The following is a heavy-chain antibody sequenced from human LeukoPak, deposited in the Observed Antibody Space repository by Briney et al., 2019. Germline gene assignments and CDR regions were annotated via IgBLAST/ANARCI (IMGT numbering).Heavy chain of an antibody. D-gene: IGHD5-24*01. J-gene: IGHJ3*02. CDR2: IIPILGIA. CDR3: ARGRDGYYAFDI. V-gene: IGHV1-69*04. Sequence: SVKVSCKASGGTFSSYAISWVRQAPGQGLEWMGRIIPILGIANYAQKFQGRVTITADKSTSTAYMELSSLRSEDTAVYYCARGRDGYYAFDIWGHGTMVTVSS. CDR1: GGTFSSYA.